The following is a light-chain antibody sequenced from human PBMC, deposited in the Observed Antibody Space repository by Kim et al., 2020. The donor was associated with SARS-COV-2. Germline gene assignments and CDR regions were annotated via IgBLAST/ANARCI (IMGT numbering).Light chain of an antibody. V-gene: IGKV1-39*01. CDR3: QQSYSTPPVT. CDR2: AAS. CDR1: QPISNY. J-gene: IGKJ5*01. Sequence: SVGDRVTITCRASQPISNYLNWYQQKPGKAPNLLIFAASSLHTGVPSRFSGSGSGTDFTLTISNPQLEDFATYYCQQSYSTPPVTFGQGTRLEIK.